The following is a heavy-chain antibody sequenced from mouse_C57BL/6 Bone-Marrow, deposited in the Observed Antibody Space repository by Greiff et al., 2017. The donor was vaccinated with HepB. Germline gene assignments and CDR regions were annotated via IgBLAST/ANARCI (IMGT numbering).Heavy chain of an antibody. CDR3: TELRLNY. V-gene: IGHV14-4*01. CDR2: IDPENGDT. CDR1: GFNIKDDY. Sequence: VQLQQSGAELVRPGASVKLSCTASGFNIKDDYMHWVKQRPEQALEWFGWIDPENGDTEYASKFQGKANITADTSSNTAYLQLSSLTSEDTAVYDCTELRLNYWGQGTALTVSS. J-gene: IGHJ2*01. D-gene: IGHD3-2*02.